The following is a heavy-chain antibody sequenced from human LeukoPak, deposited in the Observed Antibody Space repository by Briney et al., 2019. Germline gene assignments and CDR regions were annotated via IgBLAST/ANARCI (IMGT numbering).Heavy chain of an antibody. J-gene: IGHJ4*02. V-gene: IGHV3-53*01. Sequence: GGSLRLSCAASGFTVSTNYMSWVRQAPGKGLEWVSVIYSGGSTYYADSVKGRFTISRDNSKNTLYLQMNSLRAEDTAVYYCAKADYDFYYFDYWGQGTLVTVSS. CDR1: GFTVSTNY. CDR3: AKADYDFYYFDY. CDR2: IYSGGST. D-gene: IGHD3-3*01.